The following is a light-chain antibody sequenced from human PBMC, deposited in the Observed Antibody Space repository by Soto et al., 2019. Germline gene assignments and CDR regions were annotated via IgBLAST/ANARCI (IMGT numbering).Light chain of an antibody. V-gene: IGLV2-11*01. Sequence: QSALTQPRSVSGSPGQSVTISCTGTSSDVGGYNYVSWYQQHPGKAPKLMIDDVNKRPSGVPDRFSASKSGNTASLTISGLPAEDEADYYCCSYAGSYILVFGGGTKLTVL. CDR1: SSDVGGYNY. CDR2: DVN. J-gene: IGLJ2*01. CDR3: CSYAGSYILV.